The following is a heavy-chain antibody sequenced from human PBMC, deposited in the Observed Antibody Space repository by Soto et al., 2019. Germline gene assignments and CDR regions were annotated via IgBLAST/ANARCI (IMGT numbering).Heavy chain of an antibody. CDR3: AKSAGPTAEEFGKPGIDY. D-gene: IGHD3-10*01. J-gene: IGHJ4*02. CDR1: GFTFSSYG. Sequence: GGSLRLSCAASGFTFSSYGMHWVRQAPGKGLEWVAVISYDGSNKYYADSVKGGFTISRDNSKNTLYLQMNSLRAEDTAVYYCAKSAGPTAEEFGKPGIDYWGQGTLVTVSS. V-gene: IGHV3-30*18. CDR2: ISYDGSNK.